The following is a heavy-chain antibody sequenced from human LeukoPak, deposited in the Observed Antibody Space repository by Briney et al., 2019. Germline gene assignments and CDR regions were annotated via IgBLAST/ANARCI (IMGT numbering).Heavy chain of an antibody. CDR2: IYYSGST. CDR1: GGSLSSSSYY. CDR3: AREDRITIFGVVIDYFDY. V-gene: IGHV4-39*07. D-gene: IGHD3-3*01. J-gene: IGHJ4*02. Sequence: SETLSLTCTVSGGSLSSSSYYWGWIRQPPGTGLEWLGSIYYSGSTYYNPSLKSRVTISVDTSKNQFSLKLSSVTAADTAVYYCAREDRITIFGVVIDYFDYWGQGTLVTVSS.